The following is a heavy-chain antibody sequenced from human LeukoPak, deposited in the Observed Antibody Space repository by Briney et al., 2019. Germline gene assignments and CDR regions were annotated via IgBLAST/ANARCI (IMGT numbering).Heavy chain of an antibody. CDR2: IYPGDSDT. D-gene: IGHD3-9*01. V-gene: IGHV5-51*01. CDR1: GYSFTSYW. J-gene: IGHJ6*02. Sequence: GESLKISCKGSGYSFTSYWIGWVRQMPGKGLEWMGIIYPGDSDTRYSPSFQGQVTISADKSISTASLQWSSLKASDTAMYYCARSHWYYDILTGYYPPYYYYGMDVWGQGTTVTVSS. CDR3: ARSHWYYDILTGYYPPYYYYGMDV.